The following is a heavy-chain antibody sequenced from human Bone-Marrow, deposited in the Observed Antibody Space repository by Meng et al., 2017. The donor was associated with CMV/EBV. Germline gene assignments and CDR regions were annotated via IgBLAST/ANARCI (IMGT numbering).Heavy chain of an antibody. CDR1: GFSFNIYA. Sequence: GGSLRLSCAASGFSFNIYAMHWVRQAPGKGLEWVAFIRYDGSSKHYTDSVKGRFTISRDNAKNSLYLQMNSLRAEDTAVYYCARDPEGDAFDIWGQGTMVTVSS. CDR2: IRYDGSSK. V-gene: IGHV3-30*02. J-gene: IGHJ3*02. CDR3: ARDPEGDAFDI.